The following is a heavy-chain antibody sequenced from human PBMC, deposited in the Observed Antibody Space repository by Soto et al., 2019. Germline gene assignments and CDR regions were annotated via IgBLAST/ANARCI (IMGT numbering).Heavy chain of an antibody. V-gene: IGHV4-59*01. CDR3: ARGGYSYGYDYYGMDV. CDR2: IYYSGST. CDR1: GGSISSYY. J-gene: IGHJ6*02. Sequence: SETLSLTCTVSGGSISSYYWSWIRQPPGKGLEWIGYIYYSGSTNYNPSLKSRVTISVDTSKNQFSLKLSSVTAADTAVYYCARGGYSYGYDYYGMDVWGQGTTVTVSS. D-gene: IGHD5-18*01.